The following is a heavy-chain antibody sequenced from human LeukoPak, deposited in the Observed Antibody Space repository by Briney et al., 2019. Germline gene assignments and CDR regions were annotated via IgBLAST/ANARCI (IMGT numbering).Heavy chain of an antibody. Sequence: SETLSLTCTVSGYSISSGYYWGWIRQFPGKGLEWIGSIYHGGSTYYNPSLRSRVIVSVDTSKNHFSLKMSSVTAADTAVYYCARDKSGSSGWYSYFDYWGQGTLVTVSS. CDR1: GYSISSGYY. D-gene: IGHD6-19*01. CDR3: ARDKSGSSGWYSYFDY. V-gene: IGHV4-38-2*02. J-gene: IGHJ4*02. CDR2: IYHGGST.